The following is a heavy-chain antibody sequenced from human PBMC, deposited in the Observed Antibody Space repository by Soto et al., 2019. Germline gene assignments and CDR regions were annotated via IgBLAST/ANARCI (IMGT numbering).Heavy chain of an antibody. D-gene: IGHD2-2*01. V-gene: IGHV3-23*01. CDR2: ISGSGGST. J-gene: IGHJ5*02. CDR1: GFTFSSYA. Sequence: EVQLLESGGGLVQPGGSLRLSCAASGFTFSSYAMSWVRQAPGKGLEWVSAISGSGGSTYYADSVKGRFTISRDNSKNTLYLQMNSLREEDTAVYYCARTKRDIVVVPAPLGWFDPWGQGTLVTVSS. CDR3: ARTKRDIVVVPAPLGWFDP.